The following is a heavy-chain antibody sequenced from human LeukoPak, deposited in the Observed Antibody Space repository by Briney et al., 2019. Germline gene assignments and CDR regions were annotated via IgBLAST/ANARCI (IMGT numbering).Heavy chain of an antibody. CDR1: GYTFTGYY. CDR3: ARGFHNYVFWSGAHYYYGMDV. V-gene: IGHV1-2*02. D-gene: IGHD3-3*01. Sequence: GASVKVSCKASGYTFTGYYMHWVRQAPRQGLEWMGWINPNSGGTNYAQKFQGRVTMTRDTSISTAYMELSRLRSDDTAVYYCARGFHNYVFWSGAHYYYGMDVGGQGPRVTVSS. J-gene: IGHJ6*02. CDR2: INPNSGGT.